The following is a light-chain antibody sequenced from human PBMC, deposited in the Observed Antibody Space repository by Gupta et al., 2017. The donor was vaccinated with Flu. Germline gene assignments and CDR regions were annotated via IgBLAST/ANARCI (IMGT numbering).Light chain of an antibody. V-gene: IGLV1-47*01. CDR3: AAWDASLSGWV. Sequence: QSVLTQPPSASGTPGQRITISCSGSSSNIGRNSVYWYQQLPATAPKLLIYTNDQRPSGVPDRFSGSKSGTSASLAISGLRSEDEADYYCAAWDASLSGWVFGGGIKLTVL. J-gene: IGLJ3*02. CDR1: SSNIGRNS. CDR2: TND.